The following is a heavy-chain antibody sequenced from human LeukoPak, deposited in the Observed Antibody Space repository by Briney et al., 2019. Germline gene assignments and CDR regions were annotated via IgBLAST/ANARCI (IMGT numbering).Heavy chain of an antibody. Sequence: PGGSLRLSCAASGFTFSRYWMHWVRQAPGKGLVWVSRINNDGSVTTYADSVKGRFTISRDNAKNTLYLQMNSLRAEDTAIYYCARDYDSSGYYEADAFDIWGQGTMVIFSS. D-gene: IGHD3-22*01. CDR2: INNDGSVT. J-gene: IGHJ3*02. V-gene: IGHV3-74*01. CDR1: GFTFSRYW. CDR3: ARDYDSSGYYEADAFDI.